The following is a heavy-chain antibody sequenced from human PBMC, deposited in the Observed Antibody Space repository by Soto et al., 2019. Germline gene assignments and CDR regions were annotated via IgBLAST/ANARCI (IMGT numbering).Heavy chain of an antibody. CDR2: IRGFSPYT. Sequence: GGSLRLSCVASGFTFRTYTMNWVRQAPGKGLEWVSGIRGFSPYTFYAESVKGRFTISRDNAKNSLYLQMNSLRAEDTAVYYCAKVVRFLEWFPPVGMDVWGQGTTVTVSS. CDR1: GFTFRTYT. J-gene: IGHJ6*02. V-gene: IGHV3-21*04. D-gene: IGHD3-3*01. CDR3: AKVVRFLEWFPPVGMDV.